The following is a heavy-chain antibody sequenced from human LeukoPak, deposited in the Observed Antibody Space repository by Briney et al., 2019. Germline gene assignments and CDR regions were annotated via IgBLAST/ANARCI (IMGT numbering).Heavy chain of an antibody. CDR2: IKEDGSDK. J-gene: IGHJ4*02. V-gene: IGHV3-7*04. D-gene: IGHD2-15*01. CDR3: ARGAATCDY. CDR1: GFTFSSYW. Sequence: PGGSLRLSCAASGFTFSSYWMSWVRQAPGKGLEWVANIKEDGSDKKYVDSVKGRFTTSRDNAKNSLYLQMNSLSDEDTAVYYCARGAATCDYWGQGTLVTVSS.